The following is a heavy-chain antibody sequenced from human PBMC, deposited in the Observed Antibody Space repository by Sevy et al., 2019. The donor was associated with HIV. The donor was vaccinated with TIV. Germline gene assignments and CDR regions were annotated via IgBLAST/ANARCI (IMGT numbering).Heavy chain of an antibody. J-gene: IGHJ3*01. CDR1: GFTFNTHV. D-gene: IGHD3-22*01. CDR2: ISGFGNT. V-gene: IGHV3-23*01. CDR3: AKVLNPAMESMMEVTVRSLKGFDV. Sequence: GGSLRLSCAASGFTFNTHVMNWVRQAPGKGLEWVSSISGFGNTYYADSVRGRFTISTDNAKNTLLLQMNSLRADDTAVYYCAKVLNPAMESMMEVTVRSLKGFDVWGQGTMVTVSS.